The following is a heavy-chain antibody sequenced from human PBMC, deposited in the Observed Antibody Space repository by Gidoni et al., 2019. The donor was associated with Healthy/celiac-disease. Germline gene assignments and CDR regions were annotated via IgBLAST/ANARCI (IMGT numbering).Heavy chain of an antibody. CDR1: GYTLTELS. V-gene: IGHV1-24*01. D-gene: IGHD2-15*01. J-gene: IGHJ4*02. CDR3: ATGTGIGVVVVVAATHFAY. Sequence: QVQLVQSGAEVKKPGASVKVSCKVSGYTLTELSMHWVRQAPGKGLEWMGGFDPEDEETIYAQKFQGRVTKTKNTSTDTAYMGLSGLGSGDTAVYYCATGTGIGVVVVVAATHFAYWGREPWSPSPQ. CDR2: FDPEDEET.